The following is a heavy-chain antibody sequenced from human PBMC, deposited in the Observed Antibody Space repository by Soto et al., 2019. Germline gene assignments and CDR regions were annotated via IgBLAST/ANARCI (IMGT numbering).Heavy chain of an antibody. Sequence: QLQLQESGPGLVKPSETLSLTCTVSGGSISSSSYYWGWIRQPPGKGLEWIGSIYYSGSTYYNPPRKSRVTVSVDTSKNQCSLKLSSVTAADTAVYYCATLGYCSSTSCYLGAFDIWGQGTMVTVSS. V-gene: IGHV4-39*01. D-gene: IGHD2-2*01. CDR1: GGSISSSSYY. CDR2: IYYSGST. J-gene: IGHJ3*02. CDR3: ATLGYCSSTSCYLGAFDI.